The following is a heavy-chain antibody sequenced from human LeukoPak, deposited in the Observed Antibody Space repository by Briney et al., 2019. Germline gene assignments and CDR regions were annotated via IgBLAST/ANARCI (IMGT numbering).Heavy chain of an antibody. CDR2: IGTAGDT. CDR3: ARGIAALSYYYYYMDV. D-gene: IGHD6-13*01. CDR1: GFTFSSSD. Sequence: GGSLRLSCAASGFTFSSSDMHWVRQAPGKGLEWVSAIGTAGDTYYEVSVKSRFTISRENAKNSLYLQMNSLRAEDTAVYYCARGIAALSYYYYYMDVWGKGTTVTVSS. J-gene: IGHJ6*03. V-gene: IGHV3-13*01.